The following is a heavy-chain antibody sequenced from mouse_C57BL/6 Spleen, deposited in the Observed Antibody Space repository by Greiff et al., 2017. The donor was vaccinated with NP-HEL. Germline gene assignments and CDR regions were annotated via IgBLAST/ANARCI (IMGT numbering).Heavy chain of an antibody. CDR3: ARREGGYYYGSPDY. D-gene: IGHD1-1*01. CDR1: GYSFTGYY. V-gene: IGHV1-42*01. Sequence: VQLKESGPELVKPGASVKISCKASGYSFTGYYMNWVKQSPEKSLEWIGEINPSTGGTTYNQKFKAKATLTVDKSSSTAYMQLKSLTSEDSAVYYCARREGGYYYGSPDYWGQGTTL. J-gene: IGHJ2*01. CDR2: INPSTGGT.